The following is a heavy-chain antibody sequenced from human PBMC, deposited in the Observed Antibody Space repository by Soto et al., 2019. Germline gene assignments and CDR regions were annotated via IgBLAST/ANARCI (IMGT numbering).Heavy chain of an antibody. CDR1: GYIFTNYG. J-gene: IGHJ4*02. CDR2: ISAYNGYP. V-gene: IGHV1-18*04. CDR3: ARWSSGALYEY. Sequence: QIHLVQSGAEVRKPGASVNVSCKTSGYIFTNYGVSWVRQAPGEGLEVVAWISAYNGYPKYGQRFQGRVTLSTDPSTTTGYMELRNLRLDDTAVYYCARWSSGALYEYWGQGTLLTVSS.